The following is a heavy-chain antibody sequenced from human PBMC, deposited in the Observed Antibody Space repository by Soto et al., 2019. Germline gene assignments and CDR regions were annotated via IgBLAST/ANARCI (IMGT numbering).Heavy chain of an antibody. CDR3: VKDGGDAYRFDP. Sequence: EVQLLESGGGLVQPGGSLRLSCAASGFTFSSYAMSWVRQAPGKGLEWVSAISGSGGSTYYADSVKGRFTISRDNSKNTLYLQMNSLRAEDTAVYYCVKDGGDAYRFDPWGQGTLVTVSS. V-gene: IGHV3-23*01. D-gene: IGHD2-21*02. J-gene: IGHJ5*02. CDR2: ISGSGGST. CDR1: GFTFSSYA.